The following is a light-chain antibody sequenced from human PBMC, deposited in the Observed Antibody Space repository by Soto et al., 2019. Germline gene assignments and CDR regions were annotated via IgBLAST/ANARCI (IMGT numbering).Light chain of an antibody. CDR3: QDYYTTAWT. V-gene: IGKV4-1*01. Sequence: DIVMTQSPDSLAVSLGERATINCKSSQSVLSSSNNKNCLAWYQQKSGQPPKLLIYWASTRESGVPDRFSGSGSGTDFTLTISSLQAEDVAAYDYQDYYTTAWTCGQGTRVEIK. CDR2: WAS. J-gene: IGKJ1*01. CDR1: QSVLSSSNNKNC.